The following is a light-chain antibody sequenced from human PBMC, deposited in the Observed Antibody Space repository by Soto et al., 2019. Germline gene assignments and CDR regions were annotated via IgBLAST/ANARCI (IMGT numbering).Light chain of an antibody. Sequence: VLMQSPATRSLSAGGSATRSCGASQSVSSSRLAWYQQKPALAPRLLIYDGFLRATGIPDRFSGSGSGTDFTLTMRRLETEDFAVYYCEQYGNSAITVGEGTR. J-gene: IGKJ5*01. CDR3: EQYGNSAIT. V-gene: IGKV3D-20*01. CDR2: DGF. CDR1: QSVSSSR.